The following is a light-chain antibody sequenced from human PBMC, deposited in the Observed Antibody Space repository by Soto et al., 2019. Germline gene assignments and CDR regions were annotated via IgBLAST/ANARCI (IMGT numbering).Light chain of an antibody. CDR2: DAS. CDR1: QSFSGH. CDR3: QQRSKWRT. J-gene: IGKJ1*01. Sequence: EIVLTQSPDTLSLSPGERATLSCRASQSFSGHLAWYQQKPGQAPRLLIYDASKRATGIPARFSGSGFGTDYTLTISSLEPEDFAVYYCQQRSKWRTFGQGTKVEIE. V-gene: IGKV3-11*01.